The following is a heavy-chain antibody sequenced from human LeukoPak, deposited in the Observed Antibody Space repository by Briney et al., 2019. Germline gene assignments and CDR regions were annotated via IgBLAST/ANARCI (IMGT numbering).Heavy chain of an antibody. CDR2: ISSSGSTI. J-gene: IGHJ4*02. Sequence: GGSLRLSCAASGFTFSDYYMSWIRQAPGRGLEWVSYISSSGSTIYYADSVKGRFTISRDNAKNSLYLQMNSLRAEDTAIYYCAKGSLKSSGSFLGTSDSWGQGTLVTVSS. CDR3: AKGSLKSSGSFLGTSDS. CDR1: GFTFSDYY. D-gene: IGHD3-10*01. V-gene: IGHV3-11*01.